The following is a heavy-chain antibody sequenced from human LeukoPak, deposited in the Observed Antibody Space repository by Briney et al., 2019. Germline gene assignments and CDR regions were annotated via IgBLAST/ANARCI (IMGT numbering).Heavy chain of an antibody. Sequence: TGGSLRLSCAVSGFTFSSYAMSWVRQAPGKGLEWVSAMSGSGGSTYYADSVKGRFTISRDNSKNSLYLRMIRLRAEDTAVYYWAKEIGSGWYLHYFDYWGQGTLVTVSS. J-gene: IGHJ4*02. CDR1: GFTFSSYA. CDR3: AKEIGSGWYLHYFDY. CDR2: MSGSGGST. V-gene: IGHV3-23*01. D-gene: IGHD6-19*01.